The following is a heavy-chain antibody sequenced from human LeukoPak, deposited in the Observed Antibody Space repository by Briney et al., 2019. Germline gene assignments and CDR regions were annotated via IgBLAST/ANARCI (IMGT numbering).Heavy chain of an antibody. J-gene: IGHJ4*02. D-gene: IGHD6-13*01. CDR1: GFTFNDYA. Sequence: GGSLRLSCAASGFTFNDYAIDWVRQAPGKGLEWVSVISGGTGGSTYYADSVKGRFTISRDNSKNTLYLQMNSLRAEDTAVYYCAKRGSSSWTQFDYWGQGTLVTVSS. CDR2: ISGGTGGST. V-gene: IGHV3-23*01. CDR3: AKRGSSSWTQFDY.